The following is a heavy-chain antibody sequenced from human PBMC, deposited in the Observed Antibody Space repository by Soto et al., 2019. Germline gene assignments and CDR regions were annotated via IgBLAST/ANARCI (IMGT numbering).Heavy chain of an antibody. D-gene: IGHD3-3*01. J-gene: IGHJ5*02. Sequence: QVQLVQSGAEVKKPGSSVKVSCKASGGTFSSYAISWGRQAPGQGLEWMGGIIPIFGTANYAQKVQGRVTITADESTSTAYMELTSMRSEDTAVHYCASPKFRFWQHLDPWGQGTLVTVSS. V-gene: IGHV1-69*01. CDR2: IIPIFGTA. CDR1: GGTFSSYA. CDR3: ASPKFRFWQHLDP.